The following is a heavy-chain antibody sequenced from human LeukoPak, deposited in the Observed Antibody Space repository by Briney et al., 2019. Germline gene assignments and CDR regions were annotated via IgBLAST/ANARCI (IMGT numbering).Heavy chain of an antibody. Sequence: SETLSLTCTVSGYSISSGYYWGWIRQPPGKGLEWIGSIYYSGSTYYNPSLKSRVTISVDTSKNQFSLKLSSVTAADTAVYYCARFAYCGGDCYSFFDYWGQGTLVTVSS. J-gene: IGHJ4*02. D-gene: IGHD2-21*02. V-gene: IGHV4-38-2*02. CDR2: IYYSGST. CDR1: GYSISSGYY. CDR3: ARFAYCGGDCYSFFDY.